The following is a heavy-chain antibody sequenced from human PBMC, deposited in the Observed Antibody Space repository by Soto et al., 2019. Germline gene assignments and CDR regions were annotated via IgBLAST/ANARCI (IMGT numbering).Heavy chain of an antibody. D-gene: IGHD3-10*01. CDR1: GFSLTTGRMG. Sequence: SGPYAGEPTETLTLTCNVSGFSLTTGRMGVSWIRQPPGKALEWLAHIFSDAERSYSRSLQGRLTVSKVGSGSHVVLTMTNMDPVDTGTYFCVRMNAESYSSYYAMDVWGQGTTVTVSS. CDR3: VRMNAESYSSYYAMDV. V-gene: IGHV2-26*01. J-gene: IGHJ6*02. CDR2: IFSDAER.